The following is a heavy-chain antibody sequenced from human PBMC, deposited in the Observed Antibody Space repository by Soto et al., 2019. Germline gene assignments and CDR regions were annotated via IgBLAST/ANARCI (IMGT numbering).Heavy chain of an antibody. CDR1: GGSISSYY. CDR2: IYYSGST. CDR3: ARGDRGAFDL. V-gene: IGHV4-59*12. Sequence: SETLSLTCTVSGGSISSYYWSWIRQPPGKGLEWIGYIYYSGSTNYNPSLKSRVTISVDNAKNTLYLQMNSLRAEDTAVYYCARGDRGAFDLWGQGTMVTVSS. J-gene: IGHJ3*01. D-gene: IGHD2-21*02.